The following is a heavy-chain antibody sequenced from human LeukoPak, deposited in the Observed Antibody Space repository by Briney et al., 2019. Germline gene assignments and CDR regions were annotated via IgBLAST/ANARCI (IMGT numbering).Heavy chain of an antibody. D-gene: IGHD2-2*01. Sequence: GGSLRLSCAASGFTFSNAWMSWVRQAPGKGLEWVGRLKSKTDVGTADYAAPVKGRFTISRDDSKNTVYLQMNSLKTEDTAVYYCSTGDLYSTKYYFDYWGQGTLVTVSS. CDR3: STGDLYSTKYYFDY. J-gene: IGHJ4*02. CDR2: LKSKTDVGTA. CDR1: GFTFSNAW. V-gene: IGHV3-15*01.